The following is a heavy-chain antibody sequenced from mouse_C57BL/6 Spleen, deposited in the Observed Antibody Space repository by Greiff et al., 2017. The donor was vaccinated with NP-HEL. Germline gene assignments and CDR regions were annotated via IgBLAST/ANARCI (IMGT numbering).Heavy chain of an antibody. Sequence: VQLQQSGGGLVQPKGSLKLSCAASGFSFNTYAMNWVRQAPGKGLEWVARIRSKSNNYATYYADSVKDRFTISRDDSESMLYLQMNNLKTEDTAMYYCVRHSYDYDDWFAYWGQGTLVTVSA. CDR3: VRHSYDYDDWFAY. D-gene: IGHD2-4*01. J-gene: IGHJ3*01. V-gene: IGHV10-1*01. CDR2: IRSKSNNYAT. CDR1: GFSFNTYA.